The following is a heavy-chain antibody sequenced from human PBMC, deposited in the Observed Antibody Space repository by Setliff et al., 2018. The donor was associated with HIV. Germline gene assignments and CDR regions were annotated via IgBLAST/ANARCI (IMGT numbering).Heavy chain of an antibody. CDR1: GYTFTSYI. V-gene: IGHV1-18*01. D-gene: IGHD3-22*01. CDR3: ARSRYDSGGYPDAFDI. Sequence: ASVKVPCKASGYTFTSYIMNWVRQAPGQGLEWMGWISAYNGNTKYAQKFQGRVTMTTDTSTSTAYMELRSLRSDDTAVYYCARSRYDSGGYPDAFDIWGQGTMVTVSS. CDR2: ISAYNGNT. J-gene: IGHJ3*02.